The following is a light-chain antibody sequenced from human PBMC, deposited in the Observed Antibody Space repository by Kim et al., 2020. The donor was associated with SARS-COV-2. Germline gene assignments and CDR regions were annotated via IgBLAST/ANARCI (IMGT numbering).Light chain of an antibody. Sequence: EIVLTQSPATLSLSPGEGATLSCRASQSISSYLAWYQQKPGQAPRLLIYDASHRATGIPARFSGSGSGTDFTLTISSLEPEDFAVYYCQQRSNWPLTFGGGTKVDIK. CDR3: QQRSNWPLT. V-gene: IGKV3-11*01. J-gene: IGKJ4*01. CDR2: DAS. CDR1: QSISSY.